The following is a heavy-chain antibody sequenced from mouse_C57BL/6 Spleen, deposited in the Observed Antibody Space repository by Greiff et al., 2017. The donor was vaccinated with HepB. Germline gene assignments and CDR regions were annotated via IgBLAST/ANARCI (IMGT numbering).Heavy chain of an antibody. D-gene: IGHD1-1*01. V-gene: IGHV1-69*01. CDR2: IDPSDSYT. J-gene: IGHJ1*03. CDR1: GYTFTSYW. CDR3: ARRLRSPYWYFDV. Sequence: QVQLQQPGAELVMPGASVKLSCKASGYTFTSYWMHWVKQRPGQGLEWIGEIDPSDSYTNYNQKFKGKSTLTVDKSSSTAYMQLSSLTSEDSAVYYCARRLRSPYWYFDVWGTGTTVTVSS.